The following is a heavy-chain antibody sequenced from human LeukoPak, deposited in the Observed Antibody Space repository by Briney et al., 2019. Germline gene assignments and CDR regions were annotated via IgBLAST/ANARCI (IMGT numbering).Heavy chain of an antibody. D-gene: IGHD3-22*01. CDR1: GFTFSSYC. Sequence: GGSLRLSCAASGFTFSSYCMSWVRQAPGKGLEWVSAISGSGGSTYYADSVKGRFTISRDNSKNTLYLQMNSLRDEDTAVYYCAKHRFESGGYHSTDWGQGNLVTVSS. CDR3: AKHRFESGGYHSTD. V-gene: IGHV3-23*01. CDR2: ISGSGGST. J-gene: IGHJ4*02.